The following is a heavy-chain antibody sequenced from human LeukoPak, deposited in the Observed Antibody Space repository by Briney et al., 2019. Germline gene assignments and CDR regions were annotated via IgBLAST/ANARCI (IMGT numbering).Heavy chain of an antibody. Sequence: SETLSLTCTVSGDSISSYYWSWIRQPPGKGLEWIGYISYSGSTNYNPSLKSRVTISVDTSKNQFSLKLSSVTAADTAVYYCARSGSYYGSTSGWGQGTLVTVSP. J-gene: IGHJ4*02. V-gene: IGHV4-59*12. CDR3: ARSGSYYGSTSG. CDR2: ISYSGST. D-gene: IGHD3-10*01. CDR1: GDSISSYY.